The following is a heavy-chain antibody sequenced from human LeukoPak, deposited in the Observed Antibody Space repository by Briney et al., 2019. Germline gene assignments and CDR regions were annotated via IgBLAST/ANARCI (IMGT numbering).Heavy chain of an antibody. D-gene: IGHD6-13*01. Sequence: PSETLSLTCTVSGGSISSSSYYWGWLRQPPGKGLEWIGSIYYSGSTYYNPSLKSRVTISVDTSKNQFSLKLSSVTAADTAVYYCARDGPSLIAAALNWFDPWGQGTLVTVSS. V-gene: IGHV4-39*07. J-gene: IGHJ5*02. CDR3: ARDGPSLIAAALNWFDP. CDR1: GGSISSSSYY. CDR2: IYYSGST.